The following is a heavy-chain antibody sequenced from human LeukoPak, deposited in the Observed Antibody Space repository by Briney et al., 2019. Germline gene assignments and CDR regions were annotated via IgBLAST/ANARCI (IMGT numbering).Heavy chain of an antibody. Sequence: GGSLRLSCAASGFTVSSNYMSWVRQAPGKGLEWVSVIYSGGSTYYADSVKGRFTISRDNSKNTLYLQMNSLRAEDTAVYYCARTPTTPHPARAFDIWGQGTMVTVSS. J-gene: IGHJ3*02. CDR3: ARTPTTPHPARAFDI. D-gene: IGHD1-1*01. CDR1: GFTVSSNY. CDR2: IYSGGST. V-gene: IGHV3-66*01.